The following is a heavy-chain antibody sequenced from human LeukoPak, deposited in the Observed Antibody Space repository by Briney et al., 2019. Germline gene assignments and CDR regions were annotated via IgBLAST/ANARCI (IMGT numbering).Heavy chain of an antibody. CDR3: ARDRAYYYGSGINY. CDR2: IWYDGSNK. Sequence: GRSLRLSCAASGFTFSSYGMHWVRQAPGKGLEWVAVIWYDGSNKYYADSVKGRFTISRDNSKNTLYLQMNSPRAEDTAVYYCARDRAYYYGSGINYWGQGTLVTVSS. D-gene: IGHD3-10*01. V-gene: IGHV3-33*01. J-gene: IGHJ4*02. CDR1: GFTFSSYG.